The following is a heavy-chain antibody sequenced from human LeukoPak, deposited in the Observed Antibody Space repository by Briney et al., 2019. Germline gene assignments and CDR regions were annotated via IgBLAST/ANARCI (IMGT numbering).Heavy chain of an antibody. Sequence: KPSETLSLTCAVYGGSFSGYYWSWIRQPPGKGLEWIGEINHSGSTKYNPSLKSRVTISVDTSKNQFSLKLSSVAAADTAVYYCARVRLRGATLHNWFDPWGQGTLVSVSS. CDR1: GGSFSGYY. CDR2: INHSGST. CDR3: ARVRLRGATLHNWFDP. D-gene: IGHD1-26*01. J-gene: IGHJ5*02. V-gene: IGHV4-34*01.